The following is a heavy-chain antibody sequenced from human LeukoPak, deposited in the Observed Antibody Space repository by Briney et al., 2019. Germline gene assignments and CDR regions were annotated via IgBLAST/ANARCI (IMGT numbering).Heavy chain of an antibody. CDR2: IRSKAYGGTT. Sequence: PGRSLRLSCTASGFTFGDYAMSWVRQAPGKGLEWVGFIRSKAYGGTTEYAASVKGRFTISRDDSKSIAYLQMNSLKTEDTAVYYCTRADCSSISCSTPRDAFDIWGQGTMVTVSS. J-gene: IGHJ3*02. D-gene: IGHD2-2*01. CDR3: TRADCSSISCSTPRDAFDI. CDR1: GFTFGDYA. V-gene: IGHV3-49*04.